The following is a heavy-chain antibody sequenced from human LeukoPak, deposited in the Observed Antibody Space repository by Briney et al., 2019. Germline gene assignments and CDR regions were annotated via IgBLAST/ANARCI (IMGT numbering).Heavy chain of an antibody. CDR1: GFTFTGHS. V-gene: IGHV3-30*04. Sequence: PGGSLRLSCVASGFTFTGHSMHWVRQAPGKGLEWVAVVGSNEKTIFYADSLKGRFTMSRDNSKNTVYLQMNSLRAEDTAAYYCARERQAGATPFDYWGQGSLVTVSS. CDR3: ARERQAGATPFDY. CDR2: VGSNEKTI. D-gene: IGHD1-26*01. J-gene: IGHJ4*02.